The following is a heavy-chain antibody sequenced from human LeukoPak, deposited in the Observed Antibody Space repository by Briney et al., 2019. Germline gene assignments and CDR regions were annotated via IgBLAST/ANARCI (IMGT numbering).Heavy chain of an antibody. CDR3: ARDRKMGYYDSSGYYYSAFDI. CDR1: GDSISSINW. Sequence: SGTLSLTCAVSGDSISSINWWTWVRLSPEKGLEWIGEIYHSGSTNYNPSLKSRVTISVDKSKNQFSLKLSSVTAADTAVYYCARDRKMGYYDSSGYYYSAFDIWGQGTMVTVSS. V-gene: IGHV4-4*02. J-gene: IGHJ3*02. CDR2: IYHSGST. D-gene: IGHD3-22*01.